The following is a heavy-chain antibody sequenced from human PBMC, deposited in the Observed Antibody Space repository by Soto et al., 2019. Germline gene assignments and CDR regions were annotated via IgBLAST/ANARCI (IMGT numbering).Heavy chain of an antibody. CDR1: GFTFSSYA. V-gene: IGHV3-23*01. CDR3: AKDSSLFLRYFDWFPRGGFDY. CDR2: ISGSGGST. Sequence: GGSLRLSCAASGFTFSSYAMSWVRQAPGKGLEWVSAISGSGGSTYYADSVKGRFTISRDNSKNTLYLQMNSLRAEDTAVYYCAKDSSLFLRYFDWFPRGGFDYWGQGTLVTVSS. D-gene: IGHD3-9*01. J-gene: IGHJ4*02.